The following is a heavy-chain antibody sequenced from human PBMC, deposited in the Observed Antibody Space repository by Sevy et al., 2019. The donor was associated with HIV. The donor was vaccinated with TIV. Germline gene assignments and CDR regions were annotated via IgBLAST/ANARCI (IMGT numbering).Heavy chain of an antibody. CDR1: GFSLTTRGVG. Sequence: SGPTLVKPTQTLTLTCTFSGFSLTTRGVGVGWIRQPPGKALEWLALIYWDDDKRYSPSLKSGLTIARDTSKNQVVLTMTNMDPVDTATYYCAHSDTGMVTADYWGQGTQVTVSS. V-gene: IGHV2-5*02. CDR2: IYWDDDK. CDR3: AHSDTGMVTADY. J-gene: IGHJ4*02. D-gene: IGHD5-18*01.